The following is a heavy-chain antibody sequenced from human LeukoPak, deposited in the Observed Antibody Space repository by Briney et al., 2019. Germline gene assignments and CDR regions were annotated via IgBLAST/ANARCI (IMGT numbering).Heavy chain of an antibody. CDR2: ISGSGSHI. J-gene: IGHJ4*02. V-gene: IGHV3-21*01. Sequence: GGSLRLSCAASGFTFSSYSINWVRQAPGKGLEWVSSISGSGSHIYYADSVKGRFTISRDNAQNSPYLQMNSLRAEDTAVYYCARESHTLRYDYWGQGTLVTVSS. D-gene: IGHD4-17*01. CDR3: ARESHTLRYDY. CDR1: GFTFSSYS.